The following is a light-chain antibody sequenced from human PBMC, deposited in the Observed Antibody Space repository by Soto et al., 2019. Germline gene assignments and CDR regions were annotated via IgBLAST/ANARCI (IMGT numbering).Light chain of an antibody. CDR2: AAF. J-gene: IGKJ3*01. CDR3: HCHDLSPEFA. V-gene: IGKV3-20*01. CDR1: QHVTSTY. Sequence: VLTQSPGTLSLSPGERASLSCRASQHVTSTYLAWYQQRPGQPPRLLIYAAFSRATGVPDRFSASGSGTEFTLTITRLEPEDFAVSYCHCHDLSPEFACGPGNKVDI.